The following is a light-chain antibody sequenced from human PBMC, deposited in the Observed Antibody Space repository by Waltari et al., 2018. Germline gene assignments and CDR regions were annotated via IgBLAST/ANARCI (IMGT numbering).Light chain of an antibody. V-gene: IGKV3-15*01. CDR2: GAS. Sequence: EIVMTPSPATLYVSPGARATLSCRASQSVSSNLAWYQQKPGQAPRLLIYGASTRATGIPARFSGSGSGTEFTLTISSLQSEDFAVYYCQQYNNWPRTFGQGTKVEIK. CDR3: QQYNNWPRT. CDR1: QSVSSN. J-gene: IGKJ1*01.